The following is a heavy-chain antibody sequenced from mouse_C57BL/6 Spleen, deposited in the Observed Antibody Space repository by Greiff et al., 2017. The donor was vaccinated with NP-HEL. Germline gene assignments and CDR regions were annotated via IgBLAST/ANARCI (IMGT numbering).Heavy chain of an antibody. D-gene: IGHD1-1*01. J-gene: IGHJ2*01. CDR3: TRGDTGIDY. Sequence: DVKLQESGEGLVKPGGSLKLSCAASGFTFSSYAMSWVRQTPEKRLEWVAYISSGGDYIYYADTVKGRFTISRDNARNTLYLQMSSLKSEDTAMYYCTRGDTGIDYWGQGTTLTVSS. CDR2: ISSGGDYI. V-gene: IGHV5-9-1*02. CDR1: GFTFSSYA.